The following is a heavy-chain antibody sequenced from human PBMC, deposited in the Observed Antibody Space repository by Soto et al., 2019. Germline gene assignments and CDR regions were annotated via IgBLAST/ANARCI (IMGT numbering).Heavy chain of an antibody. V-gene: IGHV4-59*01. CDR3: ARGGEGWLPLQQ. J-gene: IGHJ1*01. CDR2: IYYSGST. D-gene: IGHD3-16*01. CDR1: GGSISSYY. Sequence: SLTCTVSGGSISSYYWSWIRQPPGKGLEWIGYIYYSGSTNYNPSLKSRVTISVDTSKNQFSLKLSSVTAADTAVYYCARGGEGWLPLQQWGHGTMATASS.